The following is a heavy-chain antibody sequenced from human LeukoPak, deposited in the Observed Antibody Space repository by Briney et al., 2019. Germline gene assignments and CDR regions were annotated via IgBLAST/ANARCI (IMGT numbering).Heavy chain of an antibody. CDR1: GGSISSSNW. Sequence: PSETLSLTCAVSGGSISSSNWWSWVRQPPGKGLEWIGEIYHSGSTNYNPSLKSRVTISVDKSKNQFSLKLSSVTAADTAVYYCARGYYDFWSGYYRPFEPWGQGTLVTVSS. J-gene: IGHJ5*02. CDR3: ARGYYDFWSGYYRPFEP. CDR2: IYHSGST. V-gene: IGHV4-4*02. D-gene: IGHD3-3*01.